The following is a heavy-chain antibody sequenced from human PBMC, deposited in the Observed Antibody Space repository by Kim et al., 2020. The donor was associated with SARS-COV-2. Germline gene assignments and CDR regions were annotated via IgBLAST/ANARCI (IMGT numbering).Heavy chain of an antibody. CDR1: GGSISSGGYY. V-gene: IGHV4-31*03. CDR2: IYYSGST. D-gene: IGHD3-22*01. CDR3: AREPAPNYYDSSGYRNPGHQLRHYYDYGMDV. Sequence: SETLSLTCTVSGGSISSGGYYWSWIRQHPGKGLEWIGYIYYSGSTYYNPSLKSRVTISVDTSKNQFSLKLSSVTAADTAVYYCAREPAPNYYDSSGYRNPGHQLRHYYDYGMDVWGQGTTVTVSS. J-gene: IGHJ6*02.